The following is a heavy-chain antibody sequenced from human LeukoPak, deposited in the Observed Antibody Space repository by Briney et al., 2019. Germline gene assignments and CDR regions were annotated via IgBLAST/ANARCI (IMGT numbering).Heavy chain of an antibody. J-gene: IGHJ1*01. CDR1: GYTFTGYY. V-gene: IGHV1-2*02. CDR3: ARESYDYVWGSQPPEYFQH. CDR2: INPNSGDT. D-gene: IGHD3-16*01. Sequence: GASVKVSCKASGYTFTGYYMHWVRQAPGQGLEWMGWINPNSGDTNYAQKFQGRVTMTRDTSSSTAYMDLSRLRSDDTAVYYCARESYDYVWGSQPPEYFQHWGQGTLVTVSS.